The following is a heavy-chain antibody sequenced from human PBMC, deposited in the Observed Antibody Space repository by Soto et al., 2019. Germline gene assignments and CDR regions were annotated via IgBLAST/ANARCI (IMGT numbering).Heavy chain of an antibody. J-gene: IGHJ6*02. CDR3: AGSITMVRGQYYYYYGMDV. V-gene: IGHV1-69*01. D-gene: IGHD3-10*01. CDR2: IIPIFGTA. Sequence: QVQLVQSGAEVKKPGSSVKVSCKASGGTFSSYAISWVRQAPGQGLEWMGGIIPIFGTANYAQKFQGRVTITADESTSTAYMELSSLRSEDTAVYYCAGSITMVRGQYYYYYGMDVWGQGTTVTVSS. CDR1: GGTFSSYA.